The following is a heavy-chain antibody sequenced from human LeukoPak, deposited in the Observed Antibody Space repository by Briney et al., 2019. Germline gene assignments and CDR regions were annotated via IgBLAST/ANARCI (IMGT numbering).Heavy chain of an antibody. D-gene: IGHD1-1*01. J-gene: IGHJ6*02. CDR3: ARDRTTGYGMDV. CDR2: IKQDGSEK. Sequence: GGSLRLSCAASGFTFSSYAMSWVRQAPGKGLEWVANIKQDGSEKYYVDSVKGRFTISRDNAKNSLYLQMNSLRAEDTAVYYCARDRTTGYGMDVWGQGTTVTVSS. CDR1: GFTFSSYA. V-gene: IGHV3-7*01.